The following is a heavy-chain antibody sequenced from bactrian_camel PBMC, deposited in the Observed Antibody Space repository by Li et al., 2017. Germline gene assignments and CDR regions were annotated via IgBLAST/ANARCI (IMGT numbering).Heavy chain of an antibody. Sequence: HVQLVESGGGSVQAGGTLRLSCVASGHTWTTYCMAWFRQSPGKQREGVATIYRGGGAWYGAFVKGRFTISQDNDKNTLYLQMKSLEPEDTASYYCAVAYVCSTIQYAFSNVMYLGPGTQVTVS. V-gene: IGHV3S55*01. CDR1: GHTWTTYC. J-gene: IGHJ4*01. CDR2: IYRGGGA. D-gene: IGHD1*01.